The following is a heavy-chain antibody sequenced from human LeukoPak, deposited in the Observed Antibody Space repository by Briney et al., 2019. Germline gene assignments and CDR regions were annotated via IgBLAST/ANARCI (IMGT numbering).Heavy chain of an antibody. Sequence: PSETLSLTCAVSGGSISSSNWWSWVRQPPGKGLEWLGYMYYSGSTNYNPSLKSRVTISLDTSKNQFSLKLSSVTAADTAVYYCASRYDYVWGSYRYARYYFDYWGQGTLVTVSS. J-gene: IGHJ4*02. CDR1: GGSISSSNW. CDR3: ASRYDYVWGSYRYARYYFDY. D-gene: IGHD3-16*02. CDR2: MYYSGST. V-gene: IGHV4-4*02.